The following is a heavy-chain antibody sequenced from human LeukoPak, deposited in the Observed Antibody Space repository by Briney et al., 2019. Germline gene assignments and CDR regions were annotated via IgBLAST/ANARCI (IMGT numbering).Heavy chain of an antibody. V-gene: IGHV3-11*01. Sequence: GGSLRLSCAASGFTFSDYYMSWVRQAPGKGLEWVSYIRSSGSTIYYADSVKGRFTISRDNSKNTLYLQMNSLRAEDTAVYYCAKGRWCSRGSCYEAFDYWGQGPLVTVSS. J-gene: IGHJ4*02. CDR2: IRSSGSTI. CDR1: GFTFSDYY. D-gene: IGHD2-15*01. CDR3: AKGRWCSRGSCYEAFDY.